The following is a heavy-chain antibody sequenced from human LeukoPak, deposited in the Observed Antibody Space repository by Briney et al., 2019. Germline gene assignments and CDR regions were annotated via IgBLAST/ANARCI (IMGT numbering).Heavy chain of an antibody. V-gene: IGHV1-2*02. CDR2: VNPSGGST. CDR3: ARENGMGAFDI. J-gene: IGHJ3*02. D-gene: IGHD2-8*01. Sequence: ASVKVSCKASGYTFTSYYLHWVRQAPGQGLEWMGMVNPSGGSTSYAQKFQGRVTMTRDTSISTAYMELSRLRSDDTAVYYCARENGMGAFDIWGQGTMVTVSS. CDR1: GYTFTSYY.